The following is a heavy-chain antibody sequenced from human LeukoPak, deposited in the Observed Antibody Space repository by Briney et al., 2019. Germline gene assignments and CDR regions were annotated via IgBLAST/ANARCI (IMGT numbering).Heavy chain of an antibody. Sequence: GGSLRLSCAPSGFTFSDYWMTWVRQVPGKGLEWVANINRGGNEVHYVDSVKGRFTISRDNAKNSLYLQLDSLRVEDTAVYYCARVGTWELQRVFDYWGQATLVTVSS. J-gene: IGHJ4*02. CDR1: GFTFSDYW. V-gene: IGHV3-7*01. CDR2: INRGGNEV. CDR3: ARVGTWELQRVFDY. D-gene: IGHD1-26*01.